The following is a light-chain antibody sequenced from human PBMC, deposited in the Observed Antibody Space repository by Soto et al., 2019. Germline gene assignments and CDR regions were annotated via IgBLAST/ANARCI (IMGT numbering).Light chain of an antibody. CDR1: QSVTSY. CDR3: QQRSNWPLT. Sequence: EIVLKQSPATLSLSPGERATLSCRASQSVTSYLAWYQQKPGQAPRLLIYDASNSATGIPARFSGSGSGTDFTLTISSLEPEDFAVYYGQQRSNWPLTFGGGTKVEIK. J-gene: IGKJ4*01. CDR2: DAS. V-gene: IGKV3-11*01.